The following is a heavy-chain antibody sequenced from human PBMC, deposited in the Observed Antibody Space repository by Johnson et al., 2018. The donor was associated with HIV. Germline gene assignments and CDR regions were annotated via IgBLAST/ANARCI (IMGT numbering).Heavy chain of an antibody. CDR1: GFTFSSYA. D-gene: IGHD3-10*01. CDR3: AGLAVRGSAGAFDI. V-gene: IGHV3-64*04. Sequence: QMLLVESGGGVVQPGGSLRLSCAASGFTFSSYAMHWVRQAPGKGLEYVSAISGSGGSTYYADSVKGRFTISRDNSKNTLYLQMNSLRGEDTALYYCAGLAVRGSAGAFDIWGQGTLVTVSS. J-gene: IGHJ3*02. CDR2: ISGSGGST.